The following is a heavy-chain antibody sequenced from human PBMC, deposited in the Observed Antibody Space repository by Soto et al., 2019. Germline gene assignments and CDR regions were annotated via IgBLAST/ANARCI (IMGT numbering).Heavy chain of an antibody. CDR3: ARVIVVVPAYYYYYGMDV. D-gene: IGHD2-2*01. Sequence: ASVKVSCKASGGTFSSYAISWVRQAPGQGLEWMGGIIPIFGTANYAQKFQGRVTITADESTSTAYMELSSLRSEDTAVYYCARVIVVVPAYYYYYGMDVWGKGTTVTVSS. CDR1: GGTFSSYA. J-gene: IGHJ6*04. V-gene: IGHV1-69*13. CDR2: IIPIFGTA.